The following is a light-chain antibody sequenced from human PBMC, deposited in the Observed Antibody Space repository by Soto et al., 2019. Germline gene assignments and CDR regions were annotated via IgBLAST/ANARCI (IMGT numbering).Light chain of an antibody. CDR1: QSVDTN. CDR2: SAS. CDR3: QQYYNWPPYT. Sequence: EVVMTQSPATLSASPGDRATLSCRASQSVDTNVVWYQQKPGQPPRLLVHSASIRASGVPARFTGIGSGTDFTLTISGLQSDDFAIYYCQQYYNWPPYTFGQGTRLQIK. J-gene: IGKJ2*01. V-gene: IGKV3-15*01.